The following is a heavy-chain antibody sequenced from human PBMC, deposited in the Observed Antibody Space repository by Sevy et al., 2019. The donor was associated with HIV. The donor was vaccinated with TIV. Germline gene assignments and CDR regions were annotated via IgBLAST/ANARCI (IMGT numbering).Heavy chain of an antibody. Sequence: WGSLRLSCSASGFTFSTYTMNWVRQAPGKGLEWVSSISSSANYIYYADSLKGRFTISRDNAKNSLYLQMNSLRAEDTAVYYCARPYGSGSWEAFDIWGQGTMVTVSS. CDR2: ISSSANYI. D-gene: IGHD3-10*01. CDR1: GFTFSTYT. CDR3: ARPYGSGSWEAFDI. V-gene: IGHV3-21*01. J-gene: IGHJ3*02.